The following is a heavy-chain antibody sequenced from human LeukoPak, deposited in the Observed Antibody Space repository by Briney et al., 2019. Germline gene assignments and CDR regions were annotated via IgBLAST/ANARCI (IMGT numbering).Heavy chain of an antibody. V-gene: IGHV1-69*01. CDR3: ARVESRYCSSTSCPEDY. D-gene: IGHD2-2*01. J-gene: IGHJ4*02. Sequence: GSSVKVPCKASGGTFSSYAISWVRQAPGQGLEWMGGIIPIFGTANYAQKFQGRVTITADESTSTAYMELSSLRSEDTAVYYCARVESRYCSSTSCPEDYWGQGTLVTVSS. CDR1: GGTFSSYA. CDR2: IIPIFGTA.